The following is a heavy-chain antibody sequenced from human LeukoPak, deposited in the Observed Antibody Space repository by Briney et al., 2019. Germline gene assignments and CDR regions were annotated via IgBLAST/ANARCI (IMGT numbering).Heavy chain of an antibody. Sequence: SETLSLTCTVSGGSISSGGYYWSWIRQHSGKGLEWIGYIYYSGSTYYNPSLKSRVTISVDTSKNQFSLKLSSVTAADTAVYYCARWGYDSSGYPAWRVWGQGTMVTVSS. CDR2: IYYSGST. V-gene: IGHV4-31*03. CDR1: GGSISSGGYY. CDR3: ARWGYDSSGYPAWRV. D-gene: IGHD3-22*01. J-gene: IGHJ3*01.